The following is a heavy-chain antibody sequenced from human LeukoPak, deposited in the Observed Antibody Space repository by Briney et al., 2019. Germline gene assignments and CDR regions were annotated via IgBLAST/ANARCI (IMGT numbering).Heavy chain of an antibody. Sequence: SETLSLTCSVSGGSVSGYYWSWIRQPPGNGLEWIGYIFYSGLTNYRPSLKSRVTISVDTSKNQFSLKLSSVTAADTAVYYCAREREGPYGYLDYWGQGTLVTVSS. CDR1: GGSVSGYY. D-gene: IGHD4-17*01. CDR2: IFYSGLT. J-gene: IGHJ4*02. V-gene: IGHV4-59*02. CDR3: AREREGPYGYLDY.